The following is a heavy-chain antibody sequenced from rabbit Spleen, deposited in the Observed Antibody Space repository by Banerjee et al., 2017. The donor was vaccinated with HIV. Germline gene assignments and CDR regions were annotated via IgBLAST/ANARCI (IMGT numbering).Heavy chain of an antibody. CDR1: GFSFSSGYD. Sequence: QQQLEESGGGLVQPEGSLTLTCTASGFSFSSGYDIVWVRQAPGKGLEWIGCIYNGDGGTSYASWAKGRFTFSKTSSTTVTLQVTSLTAADTATYFCARDSSSSFSSYGMDLWGQGTLVTVS. CDR3: ARDSSSSFSSYGMDL. CDR2: IYNGDGGT. J-gene: IGHJ6*01. D-gene: IGHD1-1*01. V-gene: IGHV1S45*01.